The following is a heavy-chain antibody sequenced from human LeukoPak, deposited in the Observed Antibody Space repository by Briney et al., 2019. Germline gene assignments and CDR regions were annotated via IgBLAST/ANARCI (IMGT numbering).Heavy chain of an antibody. V-gene: IGHV4-34*01. J-gene: IGHJ5*02. CDR2: LNHSGST. Sequence: SQTLSLTCAVYGGSFSGYYWSWIRQPPGKGLEWIGELNHSGSTNYNPSLKSRVTISVDTSKNQFSLKLSSVTAADTAVYYCARGYVLRYFDWLLTGRWFDPWGQGTLVTVSS. CDR3: ARGYVLRYFDWLLTGRWFDP. CDR1: GGSFSGYY. D-gene: IGHD3-9*01.